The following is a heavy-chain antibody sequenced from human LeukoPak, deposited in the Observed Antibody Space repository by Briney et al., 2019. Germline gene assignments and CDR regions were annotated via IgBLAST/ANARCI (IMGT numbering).Heavy chain of an antibody. CDR3: ARHCCSGPAKRVFDI. CDR2: ISYSGNT. J-gene: IGHJ3*02. Sequence: PSETLSLACTVSGGSIISSDYHWGWVRQPPGKGLEWIGTISYSGNTDYNPSLRSRVTISVDTSNNQFSLRLGSVTAADTAVYHCARHCCSGPAKRVFDIWGQGTMVTVSS. CDR1: GGSIISSDYH. V-gene: IGHV4-39*01. D-gene: IGHD2-15*01.